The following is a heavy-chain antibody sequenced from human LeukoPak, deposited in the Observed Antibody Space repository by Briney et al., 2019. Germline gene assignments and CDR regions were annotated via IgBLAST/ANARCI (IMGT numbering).Heavy chain of an antibody. Sequence: ASVKVSCKASGYTFTGSFMHWVRQAPGQGLEWMGWINSNTGGTKFAQKFQGRVTMTRDTSISTAYMGLSRLRSDDTAVYYCARADPVGYWGQGTQVTVSS. CDR3: ARADPVGY. CDR2: INSNTGGT. V-gene: IGHV1-2*02. J-gene: IGHJ4*02. CDR1: GYTFTGSF.